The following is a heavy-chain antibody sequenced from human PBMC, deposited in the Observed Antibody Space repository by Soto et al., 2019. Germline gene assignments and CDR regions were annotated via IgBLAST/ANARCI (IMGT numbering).Heavy chain of an antibody. D-gene: IGHD1-1*01. CDR1: GFTFSTYA. Sequence: GGSLRLSCAASGFTFSTYAMAWVRQAPGKGLEWVSGVSASGLNTDYADPVKGRFYISRDNSKNTVSLHMNSLRAEDTALYYRAKDRPRRPSGYFFDYGARGTPVPVSS. CDR3: AKDRPRRPSGYFFDY. J-gene: IGHJ4*02. CDR2: VSASGLNT. V-gene: IGHV3-23*01.